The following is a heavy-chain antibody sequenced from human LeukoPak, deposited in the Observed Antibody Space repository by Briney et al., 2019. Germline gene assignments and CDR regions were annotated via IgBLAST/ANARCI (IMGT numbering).Heavy chain of an antibody. J-gene: IGHJ3*02. V-gene: IGHV3-11*01. Sequence: GGSLRLSCAASGFTFSDFHMCWIRQAPGKGLEWVSFSSTSGSTIFYADSVKGRFTISRDNAKNSPYLQMNSLRAEDTAVYYCARERADALDIWGPGTMVTVSS. CDR3: ARERADALDI. CDR2: SSTSGSTI. CDR1: GFTFSDFH.